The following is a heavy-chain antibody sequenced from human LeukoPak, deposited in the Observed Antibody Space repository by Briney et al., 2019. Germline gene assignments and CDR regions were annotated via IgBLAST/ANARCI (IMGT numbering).Heavy chain of an antibody. J-gene: IGHJ4*02. Sequence: SETLSLTCAVYGGSFSGYYWSWIRQPPGKGLEWIGEINHSGSTNYNPSLKSRVTISVDTSKNQFSLKLSSVTAADTAVYYCARGRGGDGLYYFDYWGQGTLVAVSS. CDR2: INHSGST. CDR1: GGSFSGYY. V-gene: IGHV4-34*01. CDR3: ARGRGGDGLYYFDY. D-gene: IGHD2-21*02.